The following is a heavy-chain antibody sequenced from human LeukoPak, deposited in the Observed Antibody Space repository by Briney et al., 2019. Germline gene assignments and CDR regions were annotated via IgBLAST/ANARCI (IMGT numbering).Heavy chain of an antibody. J-gene: IGHJ1*01. CDR1: GYTFTSYD. CDR2: MNPNSGNT. D-gene: IGHD6-13*01. V-gene: IGHV1-8*01. CDR3: AKELTPQGSSWYPGARNEYFQH. Sequence: GASVKVSCKASGYTFTSYDINWVRQATGQGLEWMGWMNPNSGNTGYAQKFQGRVTMTRNTSISTAYMELSSLRSEDTAVYYCAKELTPQGSSWYPGARNEYFQHWGQGTLVTVSS.